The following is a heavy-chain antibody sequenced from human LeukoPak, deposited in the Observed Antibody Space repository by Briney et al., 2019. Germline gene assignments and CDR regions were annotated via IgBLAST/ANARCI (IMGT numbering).Heavy chain of an antibody. CDR1: GGSISSSSYY. CDR3: AEAATDFWSGSVYFDY. CDR2: IYYSGST. D-gene: IGHD3-3*01. V-gene: IGHV4-39*01. Sequence: SETLSLTCTVSGGSISSSSYYWGWIRQPPGKGLEWIGSIYYSGSTYYNPSLKSRVTISVDTSKDQFSMKLSSVTAADTAVYYCAEAATDFWSGSVYFDYWGQGTLVTVSS. J-gene: IGHJ4*02.